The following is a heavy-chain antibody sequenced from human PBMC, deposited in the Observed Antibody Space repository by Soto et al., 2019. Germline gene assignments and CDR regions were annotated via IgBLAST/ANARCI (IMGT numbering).Heavy chain of an antibody. V-gene: IGHV4-30-2*01. Sequence: QLQLQESGSGLVKPSQTLSLTCAVYGGSISSGGYSWSWIRKPPGKGLVWIGYIYHGSTYYNPSLKSRVTLSVDRSTNPFSLQLSSVTASDTAVYYCARAGGRGAVAVYYWGQGTLVTVSA. CDR1: GGSISSGGYS. D-gene: IGHD6-19*01. CDR2: IYHGST. CDR3: ARAGGRGAVAVYY. J-gene: IGHJ4*02.